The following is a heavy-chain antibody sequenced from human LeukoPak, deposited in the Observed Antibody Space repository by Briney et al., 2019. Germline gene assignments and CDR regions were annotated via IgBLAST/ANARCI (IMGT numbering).Heavy chain of an antibody. D-gene: IGHD6-6*01. CDR3: ARTIQGRPYYFDS. CDR1: SGSTRSHS. V-gene: IGHV4-59*11. Sequence: SETLSLTCTVSSGSTRSHSSSWIRHPPGKGLEWIGYVYDSGYTKYRPSLKSRVTISIDTSKNQYSLNLNSVTAADAAVYYCARTIQGRPYYFDSWGQGTLVTVSS. CDR2: VYDSGYT. J-gene: IGHJ4*02.